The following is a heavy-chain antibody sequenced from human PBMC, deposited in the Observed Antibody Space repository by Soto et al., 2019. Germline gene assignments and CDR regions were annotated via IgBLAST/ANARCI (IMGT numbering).Heavy chain of an antibody. CDR2: INPNGGST. CDR3: ARRQSNGYNRYFDS. D-gene: IGHD5-12*01. Sequence: VQLVQSGAEVKKPGASVKLSCKAPADTFTSYYIHWVRQAPGHGLEWMGIINPNGGSTRFAQTFQGRITMTRDTSTSTVYMELSNLRPEDTAVYYCARRQSNGYNRYFDSWGQGTLVTVSS. J-gene: IGHJ4*02. CDR1: ADTFTSYY. V-gene: IGHV1-46*01.